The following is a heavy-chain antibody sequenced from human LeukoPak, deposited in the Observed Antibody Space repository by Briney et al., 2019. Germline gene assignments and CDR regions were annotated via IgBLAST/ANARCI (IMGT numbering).Heavy chain of an antibody. V-gene: IGHV3-33*08. J-gene: IGHJ4*02. CDR3: ARDRGPRGPIDY. Sequence: GGSLRLSCAASGFTFSSYAMHWVRQAPGKGLEWVAVIWYDGSNKYYADSVKGRFTISRDNSKNTLYLQMNSLRAEDTAVYYCARDRGPRGPIDYWGQGTLVTVSS. CDR1: GFTFSSYA. CDR2: IWYDGSNK. D-gene: IGHD3/OR15-3a*01.